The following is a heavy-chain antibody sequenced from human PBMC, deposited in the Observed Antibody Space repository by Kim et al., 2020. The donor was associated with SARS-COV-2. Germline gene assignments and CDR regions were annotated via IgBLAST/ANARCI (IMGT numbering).Heavy chain of an antibody. V-gene: IGHV1-69*01. CDR3: ARDRCSSTSCYEDY. D-gene: IGHD2-2*01. Sequence: AEKVQGRVTMTADESTSTAYMELSSLRSEDTAVYYCARDRCSSTSCYEDYWGQGTLVTVSS. J-gene: IGHJ4*02.